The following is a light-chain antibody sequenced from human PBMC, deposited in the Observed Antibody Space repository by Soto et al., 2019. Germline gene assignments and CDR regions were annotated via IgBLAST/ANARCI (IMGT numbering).Light chain of an antibody. J-gene: IGLJ2*01. CDR3: ASYSTSSALV. V-gene: IGLV2-14*03. Sequence: QSALTQPDSVSGSPGQSITISCAGTRADIGAFNYVSWYQHHPGKAPKLLIYDVSDRPSGVSTRFSASKSANTASLTISGLQADDEADYYCASYSTSSALVFGGGTKVTVL. CDR2: DVS. CDR1: RADIGAFNY.